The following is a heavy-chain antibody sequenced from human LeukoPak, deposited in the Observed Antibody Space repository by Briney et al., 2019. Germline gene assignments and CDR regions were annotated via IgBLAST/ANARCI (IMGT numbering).Heavy chain of an antibody. CDR3: ARGIMATNWIYYYHNYMDV. CDR2: INPNSGGT. CDR1: GYTFTGYY. D-gene: IGHD5-12*01. J-gene: IGHJ6*03. V-gene: IGHV1-2*02. Sequence: GASVKVSCKASGYTFTGYYMHWVRQAPGQGLEWMGWINPNSGGTNSAQKFQGRVTMTRDTSISTAYMVLSRLRSDDTAVYYCARGIMATNWIYYYHNYMDVWGKGTTVTVSS.